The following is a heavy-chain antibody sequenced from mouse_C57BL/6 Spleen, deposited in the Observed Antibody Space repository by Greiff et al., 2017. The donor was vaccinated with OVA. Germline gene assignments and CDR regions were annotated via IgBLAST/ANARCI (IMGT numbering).Heavy chain of an antibody. Sequence: QVHVKQPGTELVKPGASVKLSCKASGYTFTSYWMHWVKQRPGQGLEWIGNINPSNGGTNYNEKFKSKATLTVDKSSSTAYMQLSSLTSEDSAVYYCARIGDFITTVEGLFDYWGQGTTLTVSS. CDR1: GYTFTSYW. CDR2: INPSNGGT. J-gene: IGHJ2*01. CDR3: ARIGDFITTVEGLFDY. D-gene: IGHD1-1*01. V-gene: IGHV1-53*01.